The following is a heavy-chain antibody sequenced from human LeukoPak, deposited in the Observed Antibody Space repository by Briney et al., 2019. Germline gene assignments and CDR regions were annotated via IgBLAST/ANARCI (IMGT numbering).Heavy chain of an antibody. CDR3: ARGSSGSYSLFNTNWFDP. CDR2: INHSGST. CDR1: GGSFSGYY. J-gene: IGHJ5*02. D-gene: IGHD1-26*01. V-gene: IGHV4-34*01. Sequence: SETLSLTCAVYGGSFSGYYWSWIRQPPVKGLEWIGEINHSGSTNYNPSLKSRVTISVDTSKNQFSLKLSSVTAADTAVYYCARGSSGSYSLFNTNWFDPWGQGTLVTVSS.